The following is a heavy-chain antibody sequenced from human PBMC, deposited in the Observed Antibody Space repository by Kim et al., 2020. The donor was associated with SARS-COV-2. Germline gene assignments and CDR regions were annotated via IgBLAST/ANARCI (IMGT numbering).Heavy chain of an antibody. D-gene: IGHD6-19*01. CDR3: AKDRDSIGWYSFWYLDL. CDR1: GVIFSSYA. Sequence: GGSLRLSCAASGVIFSSYAMSWVRQAPGKGLEWVSTISSSGGSTHYADSVKGRFTISRDNSKNTLYLQMNSLRAEDTAVYYCAKDRDSIGWYSFWYLDLWGRGTLVTVSS. CDR2: ISSSGGST. J-gene: IGHJ2*01. V-gene: IGHV3-23*01.